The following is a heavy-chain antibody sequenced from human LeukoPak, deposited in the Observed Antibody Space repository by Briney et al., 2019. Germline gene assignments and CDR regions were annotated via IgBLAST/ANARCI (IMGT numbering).Heavy chain of an antibody. V-gene: IGHV3-7*01. CDR3: ARSDSIGSVDY. D-gene: IGHD2-21*01. Sequence: GGSLRLSCAASGFAFSIYWMSWVRQAPGKGLERVANINHHGSDKWNVDSVKGRFTIARDNTDNSLSLQMNSLRVEDTAVYYCARSDSIGSVDYWGQGTLITVSS. CDR2: INHHGSDK. J-gene: IGHJ4*02. CDR1: GFAFSIYW.